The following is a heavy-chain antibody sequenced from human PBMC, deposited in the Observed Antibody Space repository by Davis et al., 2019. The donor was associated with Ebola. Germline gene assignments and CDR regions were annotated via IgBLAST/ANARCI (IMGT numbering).Heavy chain of an antibody. CDR3: ARGLMGRWLQPLDY. CDR2: IYYSGST. J-gene: IGHJ4*02. V-gene: IGHV4-39*01. D-gene: IGHD5-24*01. Sequence: MPSETLSLTCTVSGGSISSSSYYWGWIRQPPGKGLEWIGSIYYSGSTYYNPSLKSRVTISVDTSKNQFSLKLSSVTAADTAVYYCARGLMGRWLQPLDYWGQGTLVTVSS. CDR1: GGSISSSSYY.